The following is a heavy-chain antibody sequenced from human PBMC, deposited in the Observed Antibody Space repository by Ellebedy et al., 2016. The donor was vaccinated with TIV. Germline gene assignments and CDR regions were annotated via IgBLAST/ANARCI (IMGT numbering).Heavy chain of an antibody. CDR3: ERDWFGEFF. Sequence: GGSLRLSXAASGFTFSSYAMHWVRQAPGKGLEWVAVISYDGSNKYYADSVKGRFTISRDNSKNTLYLQMNSLRAEDTAVYYCERDWFGEFFWGQGTLVTVSS. J-gene: IGHJ4*02. V-gene: IGHV3-30-3*01. CDR1: GFTFSSYA. D-gene: IGHD3-10*01. CDR2: ISYDGSNK.